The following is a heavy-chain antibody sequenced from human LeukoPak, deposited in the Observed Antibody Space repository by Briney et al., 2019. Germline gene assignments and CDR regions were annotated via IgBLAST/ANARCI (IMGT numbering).Heavy chain of an antibody. D-gene: IGHD3-10*01. CDR3: ARHYAKNGHRLWFGQLLRIFDY. CDR2: ISYSGNT. J-gene: IGHJ4*02. Sequence: SETLSLTCSVSGGSINSSSYYWGWIRQPPGKGLEWIGSISYSGNTNYYPSLKSRVTISVDKSKNHFSLKLSSPTAAATVVYYCARHYAKNGHRLWFGQLLRIFDYGGQGTLVTVPP. V-gene: IGHV4-39*01. CDR1: GGSINSSSYY.